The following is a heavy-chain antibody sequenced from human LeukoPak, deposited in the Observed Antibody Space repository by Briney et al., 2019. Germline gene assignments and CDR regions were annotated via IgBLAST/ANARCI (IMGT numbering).Heavy chain of an antibody. Sequence: PGRSLRLSCAASGFTFSSYAMHWVRQAPGKGLEWVAVISYDGSNKYYADSVKGRFTISRDNAKNSLYLQMSGLTAEDTAVYYCARKPSEYTYSQGSYMDVWGKGTTVTVSS. J-gene: IGHJ6*03. V-gene: IGHV3-30*07. D-gene: IGHD5-18*01. CDR2: ISYDGSNK. CDR1: GFTFSSYA. CDR3: ARKPSEYTYSQGSYMDV.